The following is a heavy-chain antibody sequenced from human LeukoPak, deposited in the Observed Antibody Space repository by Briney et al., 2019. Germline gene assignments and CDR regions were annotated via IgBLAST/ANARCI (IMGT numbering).Heavy chain of an antibody. J-gene: IGHJ5*02. V-gene: IGHV1-69*13. CDR3: ARDLHNWNYA. CDR2: IIPIFGTA. Sequence: GASVKVSCKASGGTFSSYAISWVRQAPGQGLEWMGGIIPIFGTANYAQKFQGRVTITADESTSTAYMELSSLRSEDTAVYYCARDLHNWNYAWGQGTLVTVSS. CDR1: GGTFSSYA.